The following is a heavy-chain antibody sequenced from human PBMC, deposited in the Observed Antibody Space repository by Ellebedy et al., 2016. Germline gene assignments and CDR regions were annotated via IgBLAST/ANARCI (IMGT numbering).Heavy chain of an antibody. CDR1: GFNVSSNY. Sequence: GESLKISCAASGFNVSSNYMTWVRQAPGKGLEWVSVIYSGGTPYYADSVKGRFTISSDNSKNTLYLQMHSLRAEETALYYCARDLVLDDYYYYGMDVWGQGTTVTVSS. CDR3: ARDLVLDDYYYYGMDV. CDR2: IYSGGTP. J-gene: IGHJ6*02. D-gene: IGHD2-8*02. V-gene: IGHV3-66*01.